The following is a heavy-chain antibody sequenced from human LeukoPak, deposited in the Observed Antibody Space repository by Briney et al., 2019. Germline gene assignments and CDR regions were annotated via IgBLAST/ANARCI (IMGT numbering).Heavy chain of an antibody. J-gene: IGHJ4*02. CDR3: AGDFDY. CDR1: GFTFSSYD. Sequence: LPGGSLSLSCAASGFTFSSYDMHWVRQAPGKGLEWVAFIRFDASNKYYADSVKGRFTISRDNSENTLYLQMTSLGLEDTAVYYCAGDFDYWGQGTLVSVSS. CDR2: IRFDASNK. V-gene: IGHV3-30*02.